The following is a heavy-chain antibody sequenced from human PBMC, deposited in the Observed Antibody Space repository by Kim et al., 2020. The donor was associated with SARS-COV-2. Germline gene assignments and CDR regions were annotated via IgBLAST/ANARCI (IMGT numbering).Heavy chain of an antibody. CDR1: GYTFTSYA. CDR3: ARERSAYCGGDCYSTAGY. CDR2: INAGNGNT. V-gene: IGHV1-3*01. J-gene: IGHJ4*02. Sequence: ASVKVSCKASGYTFTSYAMHWVRQAPGQRLEWMGWINAGNGNTKYSQKFQGRVTITRDTSASTAYMELSSLRSEDTAVYYCARERSAYCGGDCYSTAGYWGQRTLVTVSS. D-gene: IGHD2-21*02.